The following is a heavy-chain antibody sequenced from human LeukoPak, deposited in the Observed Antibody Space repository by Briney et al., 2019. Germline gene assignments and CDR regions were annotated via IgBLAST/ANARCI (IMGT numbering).Heavy chain of an antibody. CDR1: GFILSDYN. D-gene: IGHD2-15*01. CDR3: ARDLSASARAYDY. Sequence: PGGSLRLSCAASGFILSDYNMNWVRQAPGKGLEWVSFIAISGTYITYADSVKGRFTISRDNAKNSLYLQMNSLRGEGTAVYYCARDLSASARAYDYLGQGTLVTVSS. CDR2: IAISGTYI. J-gene: IGHJ4*02. V-gene: IGHV3-21*01.